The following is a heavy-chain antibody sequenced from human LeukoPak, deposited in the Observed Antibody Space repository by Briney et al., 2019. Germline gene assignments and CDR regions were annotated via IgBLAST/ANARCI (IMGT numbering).Heavy chain of an antibody. Sequence: SETLSLTCTVSGGSISTYFRSWIRQSPGKGLEWIGYIYYSGSTYHNPSLKSRVTISVDTSKNQFSLKLSSVTAADTAVYYCARGYGDNSGAFDIWGQGTMVTVSS. CDR2: IYYSGST. CDR3: ARGYGDNSGAFDI. CDR1: GGSISTYF. J-gene: IGHJ3*02. D-gene: IGHD4-23*01. V-gene: IGHV4-59*06.